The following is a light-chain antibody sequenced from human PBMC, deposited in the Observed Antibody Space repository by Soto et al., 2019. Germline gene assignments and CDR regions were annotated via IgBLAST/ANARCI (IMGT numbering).Light chain of an antibody. Sequence: QSALTQPASVSGSPGQSVTISCTGASSDVGGNDYVSWYHQHPGKAPKLILYEVNNRPSGVSNHFSGSKSGNTASLIISGLQAADEADYYCSSYSTTSPLVFGSGTKVTVL. CDR3: SSYSTTSPLV. V-gene: IGLV2-14*01. CDR2: EVN. CDR1: SSDVGGNDY. J-gene: IGLJ1*01.